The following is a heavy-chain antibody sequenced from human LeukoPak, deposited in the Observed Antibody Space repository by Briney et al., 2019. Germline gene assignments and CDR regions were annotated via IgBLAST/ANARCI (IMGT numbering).Heavy chain of an antibody. CDR2: ISAYNGNT. V-gene: IGHV1-18*01. CDR3: ARGGTLYDFWSGSQDWFDP. D-gene: IGHD3/OR15-3a*01. J-gene: IGHJ5*02. Sequence: ASVKVSCKASGYTFTSYGVSWVRQAPGQGLEWMGWISAYNGNTDYAQRLQGRVSMTTDTSTSTAYMELRSLRSDDTAVYYCARGGTLYDFWSGSQDWFDPWGQGTLVAVSS. CDR1: GYTFTSYG.